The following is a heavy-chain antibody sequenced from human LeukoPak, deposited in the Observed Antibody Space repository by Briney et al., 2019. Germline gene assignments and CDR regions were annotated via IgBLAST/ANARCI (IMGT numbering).Heavy chain of an antibody. J-gene: IGHJ4*02. Sequence: SETLSLTCTVSGGSISSSSYYWGWIRQPPGTGLEWIGSIYYSGSTYYNPSLKSRVTISVDTSKNQFSLKLSSVTAADTAVYYCARRDIVATISYFDYWGQGTLVTVSS. CDR2: IYYSGST. V-gene: IGHV4-39*01. D-gene: IGHD5-12*01. CDR3: ARRDIVATISYFDY. CDR1: GGSISSSSYY.